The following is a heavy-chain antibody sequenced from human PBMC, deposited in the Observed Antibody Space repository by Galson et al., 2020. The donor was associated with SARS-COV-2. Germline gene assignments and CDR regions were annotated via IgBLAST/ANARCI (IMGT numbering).Heavy chain of an antibody. V-gene: IGHV4-31*03. J-gene: IGHJ5*02. D-gene: IGHD3-22*01. Sequence: SETLSLTYTVSGGSFSSGGYYWSWIRQHPGKGLEWIGYIYYSGSTYYNPSLKSRVTISVDTSKNQFSLKLSSVTAADTAVYYCARYFLNDDYDSSCYLAPADWFDPWGQGTLVTVSS. CDR2: IYYSGST. CDR3: ARYFLNDDYDSSCYLAPADWFDP. CDR1: GGSFSSGGYY.